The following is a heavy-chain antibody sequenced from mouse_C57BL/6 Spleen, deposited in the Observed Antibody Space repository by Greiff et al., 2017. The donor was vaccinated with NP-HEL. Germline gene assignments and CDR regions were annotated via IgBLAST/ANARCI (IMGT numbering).Heavy chain of an antibody. CDR2: IWSGGST. Sequence: KQSGPGLVQPSQSLSITCTVSGFSLTSYGVHWVRQSPGNGLEWLGVIWSGGSTDYNAAFISRLSISKDNSKSQVFFKMNSLQADDTAIYYCASNAFAYWGQGTLVTVSA. V-gene: IGHV2-2*01. CDR1: GFSLTSYG. J-gene: IGHJ3*01. CDR3: ASNAFAY.